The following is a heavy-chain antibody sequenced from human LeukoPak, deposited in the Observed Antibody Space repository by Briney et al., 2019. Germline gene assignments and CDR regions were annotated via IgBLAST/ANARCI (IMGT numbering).Heavy chain of an antibody. Sequence: SETLSLTCTVSGGSLSTSNYYWSWIRQPPGKGLEWIGEINHSGGTNYNPSLKSRVTISVDTSKNQFSLKLSSVTAEDTAMYYCARMAVLSGYYDYWGQGTLVTVSS. V-gene: IGHV4-39*07. D-gene: IGHD3-22*01. CDR1: GGSLSTSNYY. CDR3: ARMAVLSGYYDY. J-gene: IGHJ4*02. CDR2: INHSGGT.